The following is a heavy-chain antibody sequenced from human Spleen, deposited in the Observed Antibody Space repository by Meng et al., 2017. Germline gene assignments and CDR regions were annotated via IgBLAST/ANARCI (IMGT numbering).Heavy chain of an antibody. J-gene: IGHJ1*01. V-gene: IGHV4-59*01. Sequence: SETLSLTCTVSGGSISSYYWSWIRQPPGKALEWIGFIYSSGSTNYNPSLKSRVTISVDTSKNQFSLKLSSVTAADTAVYYCARGGSSYYPHWGQGTLVTVSS. CDR1: GGSISSYY. CDR3: ARGGSSYYPH. D-gene: IGHD6-13*01. CDR2: IYSSGST.